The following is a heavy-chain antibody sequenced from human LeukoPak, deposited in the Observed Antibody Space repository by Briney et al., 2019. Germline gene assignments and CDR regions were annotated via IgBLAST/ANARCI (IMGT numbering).Heavy chain of an antibody. D-gene: IGHD3-10*01. Sequence: ASVTVSFTASGYTFSMHDIAWVRQAPGQGREWMGWVNPENAETKYAHTVPGRVAMTADTTTNSAYMELRSLRSDDTAKYYYARVLSRRSSGVDSWGQGTLVTVS. V-gene: IGHV1-18*01. CDR2: VNPENAET. CDR3: ARVLSRRSSGVDS. J-gene: IGHJ4*02. CDR1: GYTFSMHD.